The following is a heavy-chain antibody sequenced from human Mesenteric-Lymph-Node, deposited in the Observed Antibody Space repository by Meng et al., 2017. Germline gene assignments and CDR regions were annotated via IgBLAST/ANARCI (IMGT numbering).Heavy chain of an antibody. Sequence: GESLKISCAVSGFTFSNYWMTWVRQAPGKGLEWVANINQDGSEKYYVDSVKGRFTISRDNAKNSLYLQMSSLRAEDTAVYYCARGTTLYGSGSYYTDNFDYWGQGTLVTVSS. CDR3: ARGTTLYGSGSYYTDNFDY. CDR2: INQDGSEK. D-gene: IGHD3-10*01. CDR1: GFTFSNYW. V-gene: IGHV3-7*01. J-gene: IGHJ4*02.